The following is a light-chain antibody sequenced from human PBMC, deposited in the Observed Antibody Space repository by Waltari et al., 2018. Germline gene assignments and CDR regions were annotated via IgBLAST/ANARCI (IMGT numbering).Light chain of an antibody. Sequence: EIVLTQSPATLSLSPGERATLSCRASQSVSSYLAWYQQKPGQAPRLLIYDASNRATGIPARFSGSGSGTDFTLTISGLQPEDFATYYCQQSYSRPYTFGQGTQLEIK. V-gene: IGKV3-11*01. CDR3: QQSYSRPYT. CDR2: DAS. CDR1: QSVSSY. J-gene: IGKJ2*01.